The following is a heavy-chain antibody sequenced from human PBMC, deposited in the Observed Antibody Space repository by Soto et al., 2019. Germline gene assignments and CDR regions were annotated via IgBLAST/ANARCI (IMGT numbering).Heavy chain of an antibody. J-gene: IGHJ6*02. CDR3: ARGITGTTYYYYYGMDV. CDR2: IYYSGST. V-gene: IGHV4-31*03. CDR1: GGYISSGGYY. D-gene: IGHD1-7*01. Sequence: SETLSLTCPVSGGYISSGGYYWSWIRQHPGKGLEWIGYIYYSGSTYYNPSLKSRVTISVDTSKNQFSLKLSSVTAADTAVYYCARGITGTTYYYYYGMDVWGQGTTVTVSS.